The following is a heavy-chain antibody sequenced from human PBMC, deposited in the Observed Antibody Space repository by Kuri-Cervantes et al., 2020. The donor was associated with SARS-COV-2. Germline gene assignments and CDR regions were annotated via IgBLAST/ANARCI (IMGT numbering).Heavy chain of an antibody. CDR1: GYTFSGYY. CDR2: ISPKSGDT. CDR3: ARGGSRYYRGHFFDF. D-gene: IGHD4-23*01. V-gene: IGHV1-2*02. Sequence: ASVKVSCKTSGYTFSGYYIHWVRRATGQGLEWMGWISPKSGDTNNAQKFRGRATLTRDTSISTAYMELDRRTSDATAVYYCARGGSRYYRGHFFDFWGQGTLVTVSS. J-gene: IGHJ4*02.